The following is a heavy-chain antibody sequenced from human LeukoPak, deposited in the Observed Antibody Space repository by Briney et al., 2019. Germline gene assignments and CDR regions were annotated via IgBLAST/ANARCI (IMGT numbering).Heavy chain of an antibody. Sequence: GASVKVSYKASGYTFTGCYMHWVRQAPGQGLEWMGWINPNSGGTNYAQKFQGGVTMTRDTSISTAYMELSRLRSDDTAVYYCARDPPKALVGATPLYYFDYWGQGTLVTASS. V-gene: IGHV1-2*02. CDR2: INPNSGGT. D-gene: IGHD1-26*01. J-gene: IGHJ4*02. CDR1: GYTFTGCY. CDR3: ARDPPKALVGATPLYYFDY.